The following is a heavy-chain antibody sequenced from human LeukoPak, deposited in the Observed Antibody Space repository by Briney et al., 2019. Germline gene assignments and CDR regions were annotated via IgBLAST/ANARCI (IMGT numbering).Heavy chain of an antibody. CDR3: ATQDFWSGYSYQVDV. CDR1: GCSISNDNCY. CDR2: IYHSGTT. J-gene: IGHJ6*02. D-gene: IGHD3-3*01. Sequence: SETLSLTCSASGCSISNDNCYGGWIRQPPGKGLEWIVSIYHSGTTYYNPSLKSRVTISIATSQSEFSLSLSSVTTADTAVYYCATQDFWSGYSYQVDVWGPGTTVSVSS. V-gene: IGHV4-39*01.